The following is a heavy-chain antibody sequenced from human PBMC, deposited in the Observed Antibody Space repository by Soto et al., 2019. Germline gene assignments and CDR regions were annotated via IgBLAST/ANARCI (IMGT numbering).Heavy chain of an antibody. V-gene: IGHV3-23*01. CDR1: GFTFSSYA. CDR3: AKILVGRSGRAQVY. Sequence: EVQLLESGGGLVQPGGSLRLSCAASGFTFSSYAMSWVRQAPGKGLEWVSAISGSGDSTYYADSVKGRFTISRDNSKNTMYLQMNSLRAEDTAVYYCAKILVGRSGRAQVYWGQGNLVTVSS. D-gene: IGHD2-15*01. J-gene: IGHJ4*02. CDR2: ISGSGDST.